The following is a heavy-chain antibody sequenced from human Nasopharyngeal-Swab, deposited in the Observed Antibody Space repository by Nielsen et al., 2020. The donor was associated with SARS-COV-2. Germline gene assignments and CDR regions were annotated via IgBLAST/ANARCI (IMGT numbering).Heavy chain of an antibody. CDR3: ASGQLLLYTTSYYYYYGMDV. J-gene: IGHJ6*02. V-gene: IGHV7-4-1*02. D-gene: IGHD2-2*01. Sequence: ASVKVSCKASGYTFTSYAMNWVRQAPGHGLEWMGWINTNTGNPTYAQGFTGRFVFSLDTSVSTAYLQISSLKAEDTAVYYCASGQLLLYTTSYYYYYGMDVWGQGTTVTVSS. CDR2: INTNTGNP. CDR1: GYTFTSYA.